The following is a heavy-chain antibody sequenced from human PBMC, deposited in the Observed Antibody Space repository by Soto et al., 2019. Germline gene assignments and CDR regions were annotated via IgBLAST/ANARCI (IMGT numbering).Heavy chain of an antibody. J-gene: IGHJ4*02. CDR2: ITSTSNDA. CDR1: GFTFSDYY. V-gene: IGHV3-11*06. Sequence: GGSLRLSCAVSGFTFSDYYMSWVRQAPGKGLEWVSYITSTSNDAHYADSVKGRFTISRDNAKNSLYLQMNSLRAEDTAVYYCERSGSYWPLDHSGRGTLGTVSA. CDR3: ERSGSYWPLDH. D-gene: IGHD1-26*01.